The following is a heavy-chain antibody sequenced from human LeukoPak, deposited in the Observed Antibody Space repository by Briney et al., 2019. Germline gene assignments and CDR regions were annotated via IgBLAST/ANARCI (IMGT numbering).Heavy chain of an antibody. D-gene: IGHD2-2*02. CDR3: ARDHYVVVVPAAIRVHNWFDP. CDR1: GFTFSDYY. V-gene: IGHV3-11*01. CDR2: ISSSGSTI. Sequence: GGSLRLSCTASGFTFSDYYMSWIRHAPGKGLEWVSYISSSGSTIYYADSVKGRFTISRDNAKNSLYLQMNSLRAEDTAVYYCARDHYVVVVPAAIRVHNWFDPWGQGTLVTVSS. J-gene: IGHJ5*02.